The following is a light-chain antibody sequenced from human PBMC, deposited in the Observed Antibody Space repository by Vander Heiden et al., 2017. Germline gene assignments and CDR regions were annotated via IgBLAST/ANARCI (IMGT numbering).Light chain of an antibody. Sequence: DIQMTQSPSTLSASVGDRVTITCRASQYSGSRLAWYQQKPGKAPNLLIYQASTLGTGVPSRFSGSGSGTEFTLTISSLQPDDFATYYCQQYNTYHTFGQGTKLEIK. CDR3: QQYNTYHT. J-gene: IGKJ2*01. CDR2: QAS. CDR1: QYSGSR. V-gene: IGKV1-5*03.